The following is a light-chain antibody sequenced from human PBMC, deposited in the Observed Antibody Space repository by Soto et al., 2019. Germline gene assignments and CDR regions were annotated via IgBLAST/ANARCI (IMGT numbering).Light chain of an antibody. CDR1: SSNIGSNY. CDR2: RNN. Sequence: QSVLTQPPSASGTPGQRVTISCSGSSSNIGSNYVYWYQQLPGTAPKLLIYRNNQRPSGVPDRFSGSKSGTSASLAISGLRSEDEADYYCAAWDDSLGEWVFGTGTKVTVL. CDR3: AAWDDSLGEWV. J-gene: IGLJ1*01. V-gene: IGLV1-47*01.